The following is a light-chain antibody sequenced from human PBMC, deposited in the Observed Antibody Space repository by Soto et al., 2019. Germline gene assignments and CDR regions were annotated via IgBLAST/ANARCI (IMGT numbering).Light chain of an antibody. CDR1: QSISSW. J-gene: IGKJ1*01. CDR3: QQYNSYWT. V-gene: IGKV1-5*01. Sequence: DIPITQSPSTLYASVSDRVTITCRASQSISSWLAWYQQKPGKAPKLLIYDASSLESGVPSRFSGSGSGTEFTLTISSLQPDDFATYYCQQYNSYWTFGQGTKVDIK. CDR2: DAS.